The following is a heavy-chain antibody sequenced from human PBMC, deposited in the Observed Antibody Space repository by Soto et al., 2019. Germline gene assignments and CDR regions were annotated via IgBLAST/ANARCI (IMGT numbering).Heavy chain of an antibody. CDR1: SYSISSSNW. CDR3: ARMGPGGYDFWSGALDY. V-gene: IGHV4-28*01. D-gene: IGHD3-3*01. J-gene: IGHJ4*02. Sequence: PSETLSLTCAVSSYSISSSNWWGWIRQPPGKGLEWIGYIYYSGSTYYNPSLKSRVTMSVDTSKNQFSLKLSSVTAVDTAVYYCARMGPGGYDFWSGALDYWGQGTLVTVSS. CDR2: IYYSGST.